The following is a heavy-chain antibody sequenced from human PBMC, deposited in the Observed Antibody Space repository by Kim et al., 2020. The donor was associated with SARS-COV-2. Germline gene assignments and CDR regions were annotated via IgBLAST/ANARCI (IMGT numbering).Heavy chain of an antibody. CDR2: GDI. CDR3: TREGDGFDY. V-gene: IGHV1-2*02. Sequence: GDIHYAQKFRGRVTGSKDTSIDTTYMDLTGLTSDDTAIYYCTREGDGFDYWGQGTMVTVSS. J-gene: IGHJ3*01.